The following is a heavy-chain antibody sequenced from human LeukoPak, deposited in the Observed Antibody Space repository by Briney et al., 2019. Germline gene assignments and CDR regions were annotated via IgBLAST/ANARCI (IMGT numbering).Heavy chain of an antibody. V-gene: IGHV1-69*04. CDR3: AREAGIAVAGDDY. CDR1: GGTFSSYA. D-gene: IGHD6-19*01. Sequence: SVKVSCKASGGTFSSYAISWVRQAPGQGLEWMGRIIPILGIANYAQKLQGRVTITEDKYTSTAYMQLSRLRSEDKAGYYCAREAGIAVAGDDYWGQGTLVTVSS. CDR2: IIPILGIA. J-gene: IGHJ4*02.